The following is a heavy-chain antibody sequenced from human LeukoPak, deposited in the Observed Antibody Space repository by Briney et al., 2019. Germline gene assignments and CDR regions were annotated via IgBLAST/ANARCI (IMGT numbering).Heavy chain of an antibody. V-gene: IGHV3-53*01. CDR3: ARTAAGTFFDY. CDR2: IYSGGYT. CDR1: GFTVSSNY. D-gene: IGHD6-13*01. J-gene: IGHJ4*02. Sequence: GGSLRLSCAVSGFTVSSNYMSWVRQAPGEGLEWVSIIYSGGYTFYADSVKGRFTISRDNSKNTLYPHMNSLRAEDTAVYYCARTAAGTFFDYWGQGTLVTVSS.